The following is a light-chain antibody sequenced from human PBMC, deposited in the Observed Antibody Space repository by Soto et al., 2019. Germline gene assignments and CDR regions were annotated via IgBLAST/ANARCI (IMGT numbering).Light chain of an antibody. CDR2: AAS. J-gene: IGKJ1*01. V-gene: IGKV1-8*01. Sequence: AIRMSQSPSSFSASQGDRVTITCRASQGISSYLAWYQQKPGKAPKLLIYAASTLQSGVPSRFSGSGSGTEFTLTISSLQPDDFATYYCQHYNSYSEAFGQGTKVDNK. CDR3: QHYNSYSEA. CDR1: QGISSY.